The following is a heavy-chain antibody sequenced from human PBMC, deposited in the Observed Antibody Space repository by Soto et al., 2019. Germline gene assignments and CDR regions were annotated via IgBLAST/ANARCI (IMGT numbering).Heavy chain of an antibody. J-gene: IGHJ4*02. D-gene: IGHD3-9*01. Sequence: PSQALSLTCAISGDSVSSNSAAWNWIRQSPSRGLEWLGRTYYRSKWYNDYAVSVKSRITINPDTSKNQFSLQLNSVTPEDTAVYYCARDRMRWTEILTGYLDYCEDWGQGTQVTVSS. CDR3: ARDRMRWTEILTGYLDYCED. V-gene: IGHV6-1*01. CDR1: GDSVSSNSAA. CDR2: TYYRSKWYN.